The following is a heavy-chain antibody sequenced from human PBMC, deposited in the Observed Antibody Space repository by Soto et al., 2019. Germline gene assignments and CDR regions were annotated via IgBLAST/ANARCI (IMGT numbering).Heavy chain of an antibody. Sequence: SETLSLTCTVSGGSISSSSYYWGWIRQPPGKGLEWIGSIYYSGSTYYNPSLKSRVTISVDTSKNQFSLKLSSVTAADTAVYYCARLYYSDYVYYYGMDVWGQGTTVTVS. CDR1: GGSISSSSYY. J-gene: IGHJ6*02. CDR2: IYYSGST. D-gene: IGHD4-17*01. V-gene: IGHV4-39*01. CDR3: ARLYYSDYVYYYGMDV.